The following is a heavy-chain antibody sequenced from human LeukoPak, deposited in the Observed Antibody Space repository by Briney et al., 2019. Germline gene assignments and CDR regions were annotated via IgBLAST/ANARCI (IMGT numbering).Heavy chain of an antibody. Sequence: GGSLRLSCAASGFTFSSHSMNWVRQAPGKGLEWVSYISSSSSTIYYAGSVKGRFTISRDNAKNSVYLQMNSLTDEDTAVYYCARRTFGGVIAYWGQRTLVTVSS. V-gene: IGHV3-48*02. CDR1: GFTFSSHS. CDR3: ARRTFGGVIAY. J-gene: IGHJ4*02. D-gene: IGHD3-16*02. CDR2: ISSSSSTI.